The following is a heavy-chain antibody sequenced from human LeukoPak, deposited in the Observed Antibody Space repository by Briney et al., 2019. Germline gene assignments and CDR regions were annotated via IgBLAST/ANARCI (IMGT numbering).Heavy chain of an antibody. Sequence: KTSETLSLTCTVSGGSISSYYWSWIRQPPGKGLEWIGYIYYSGSTNYNPSLKSRVTISVDTSKNQFSLKLSSVTAADTAVYYCARDRDYDRIDAFDIWGQGTMVTVSS. V-gene: IGHV4-59*01. CDR2: IYYSGST. CDR3: ARDRDYDRIDAFDI. J-gene: IGHJ3*02. CDR1: GGSISSYY. D-gene: IGHD3-22*01.